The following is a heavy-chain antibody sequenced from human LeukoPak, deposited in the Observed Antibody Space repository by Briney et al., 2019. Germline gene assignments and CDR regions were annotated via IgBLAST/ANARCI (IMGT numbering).Heavy chain of an antibody. V-gene: IGHV3-30*02. Sequence: GGSLRLSCAASGFTFSSYGMHWVRQAPGKGLEWVAFIRYDGSNKYYADSVKGRFTISRDNSKNTLYLQMNSLRAEDTAVYYCAKDWELRFLEWSLGDYWGQGTMVTVSS. J-gene: IGHJ4*02. CDR3: AKDWELRFLEWSLGDY. CDR2: IRYDGSNK. CDR1: GFTFSSYG. D-gene: IGHD3-3*01.